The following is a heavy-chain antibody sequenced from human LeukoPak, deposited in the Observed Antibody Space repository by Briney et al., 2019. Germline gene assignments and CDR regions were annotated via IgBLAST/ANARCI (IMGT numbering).Heavy chain of an antibody. Sequence: GGTLRLSCAASGFTFSSYGMSWVRQAPGEGLEWVSAISDSGGSTYYTDSVKGRFTISRDNSRNTLYLQMNSLRAEDTAVYYCASILLWYVYDYWGQGTLVTVSS. CDR2: ISDSGGST. CDR3: ASILLWYVYDY. D-gene: IGHD3-10*01. CDR1: GFTFSSYG. V-gene: IGHV3-23*01. J-gene: IGHJ4*02.